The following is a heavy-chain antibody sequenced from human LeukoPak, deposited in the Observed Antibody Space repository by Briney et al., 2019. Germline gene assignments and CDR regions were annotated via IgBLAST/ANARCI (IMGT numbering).Heavy chain of an antibody. Sequence: GASVKVSCKASGYTFTGYYMHWVRQAPGQGLEWMGWINPNSGGTNYAQKFQGRVTMTRDTSISTAYMELSRLRSDDTAVYYCAKDRVSPGFNWFDPWGQGTLVTVSS. CDR2: INPNSGGT. D-gene: IGHD2-15*01. J-gene: IGHJ5*02. CDR1: GYTFTGYY. V-gene: IGHV1-2*02. CDR3: AKDRVSPGFNWFDP.